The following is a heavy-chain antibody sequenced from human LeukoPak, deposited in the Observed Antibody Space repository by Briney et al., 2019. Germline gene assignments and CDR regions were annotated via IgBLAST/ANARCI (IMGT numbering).Heavy chain of an antibody. CDR3: TTYYYDSSGYYYVSGSY. J-gene: IGHJ4*02. CDR2: IKSKTDGGTT. Sequence: GGSLRLSCAASGFTFSNAWMSWVRQAPGKGREWVGRIKSKTDGGTTDYAAPVKGRFTISRDDSKNTLYLQMNSLKTEDTAVYYCTTYYYDSSGYYYVSGSYWGQGTLVTVSS. D-gene: IGHD3-22*01. V-gene: IGHV3-15*01. CDR1: GFTFSNAW.